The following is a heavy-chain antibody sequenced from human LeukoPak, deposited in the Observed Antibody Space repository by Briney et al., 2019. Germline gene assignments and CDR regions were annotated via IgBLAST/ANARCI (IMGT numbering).Heavy chain of an antibody. CDR2: MNTTGST. CDR1: GDSISIGSYY. CDR3: ARDWDY. J-gene: IGHJ4*02. Sequence: SETLSLTCTVSGDSISIGSYYWSWLRQPAGKGLEWIEHMNTTGSTKYNPSLKSRVTISVDTSNNQFSLKVSSVTAADTAVYYCARDWDYWGQGTLVTVSS. V-gene: IGHV4-61*09.